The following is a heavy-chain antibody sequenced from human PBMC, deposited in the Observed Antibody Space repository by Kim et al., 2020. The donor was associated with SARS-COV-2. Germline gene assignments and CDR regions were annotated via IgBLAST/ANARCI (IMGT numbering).Heavy chain of an antibody. D-gene: IGHD2-15*01. CDR3: AKRYCSGGSCSLVYYYYGMDV. CDR1: GFTFSSYA. V-gene: IGHV3-23*01. CDR2: ISGSGGST. J-gene: IGHJ6*02. Sequence: GGSLRLSCAASGFTFSSYAMSWVRQAPGKGLEWVSAISGSGGSTYYADSVKGRFTISRDNSKNTLYLQMNSLRAEDTAVYYCAKRYCSGGSCSLVYYYYGMDVWGQGTTVTVSS.